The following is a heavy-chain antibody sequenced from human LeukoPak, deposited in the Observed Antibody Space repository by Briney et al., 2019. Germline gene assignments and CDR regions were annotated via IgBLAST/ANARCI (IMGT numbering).Heavy chain of an antibody. D-gene: IGHD3-10*01. J-gene: IGHJ4*02. V-gene: IGHV4-39*01. CDR1: GGSISSSSYY. CDR2: IYSSGST. Sequence: PSESLSLTCTVSGGSISSSSYYWGWIRQPPGKGLEWIGSIYSSGSTYYNPSLKSRVTISVDTSNNQFSLKLSSVTAADTAVCYCARLLRLVTIVRGVINDFDYWGQGTLVTAS. CDR3: ARLLRLVTIVRGVINDFDY.